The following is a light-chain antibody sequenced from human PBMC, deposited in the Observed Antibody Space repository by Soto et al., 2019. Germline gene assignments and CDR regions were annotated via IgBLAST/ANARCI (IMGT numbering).Light chain of an antibody. J-gene: IGLJ2*01. V-gene: IGLV2-14*03. CDR2: VVS. Sequence: QSALTQPASVSGSPGQSITISCTGTSSDVGGYNYVSWYQQHPGKAPKLMIYVVSNRPSGVSNRFSGSKSGNTASLTISGLQAEDEADYYCGSYTSSISVVFGGGTKLTVL. CDR1: SSDVGGYNY. CDR3: GSYTSSISVV.